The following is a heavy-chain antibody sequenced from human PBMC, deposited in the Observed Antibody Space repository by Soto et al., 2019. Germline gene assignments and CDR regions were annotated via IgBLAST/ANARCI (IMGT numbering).Heavy chain of an antibody. Sequence: QVQLQESGPGLVKPSETLSLTCTVSGGSISSYYWSWIRQPPGKGLEWIGYIYYSGSTNYNPSLKSRVTISVDTAKNQFSLKLTSVTAADTAVYYCARRYGSAFDFWGQGTMVTGSS. CDR3: ARRYGSAFDF. J-gene: IGHJ3*01. CDR1: GGSISSYY. V-gene: IGHV4-59*01. CDR2: IYYSGST. D-gene: IGHD3-10*01.